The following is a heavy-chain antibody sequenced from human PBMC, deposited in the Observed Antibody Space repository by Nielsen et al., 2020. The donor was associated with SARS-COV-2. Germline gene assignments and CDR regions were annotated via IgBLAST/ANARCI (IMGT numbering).Heavy chain of an antibody. CDR1: GGSISSSSYY. V-gene: IGHV4-39*01. CDR3: ARHSHGDYVWFDP. D-gene: IGHD4-17*01. Sequence: SETLSLTCTVSGGSISSSSYYWGWIRQPPGKGLEWIGSIYYSGSTYYNPSLKSRVTISVDTSKNQFSLKLSSVTAADTAVYYCARHSHGDYVWFDPWGQGTLVTVSS. J-gene: IGHJ5*02. CDR2: IYYSGST.